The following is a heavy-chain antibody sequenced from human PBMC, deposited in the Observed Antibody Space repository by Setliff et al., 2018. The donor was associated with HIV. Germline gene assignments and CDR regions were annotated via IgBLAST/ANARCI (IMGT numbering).Heavy chain of an antibody. CDR1: GDNVSSNTAA. D-gene: IGHD3-16*01. Sequence: PSQTLSLTCAISGDNVSSNTAAWNWIRQSPSRGLEWLGRTYYRSKWSNDYAVSVKSRITINPDTSKNQFSLQLNSVTPEDTAVYFCARGGDWDYNYYMDVWDKGTTVTVSS. CDR2: TYYRSKWSN. J-gene: IGHJ6*03. CDR3: ARGGDWDYNYYMDV. V-gene: IGHV6-1*01.